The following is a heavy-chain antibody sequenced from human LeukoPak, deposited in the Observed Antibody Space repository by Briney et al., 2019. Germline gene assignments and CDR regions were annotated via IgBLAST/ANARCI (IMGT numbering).Heavy chain of an antibody. V-gene: IGHV3-21*01. CDR2: ISSSGSYI. CDR1: GFPFSSYS. J-gene: IGHJ4*02. CDR3: AREPIYGLNFDY. Sequence: PGGALRLSCAASGFPFSSYSMNWGRQAPGKGLGWVSSISSSGSYIYYADSVKGRFTISRDNANKSLYLQLNSLRAEDTAVYFCAREPIYGLNFDYWGQGTLVTVSS. D-gene: IGHD2/OR15-2a*01.